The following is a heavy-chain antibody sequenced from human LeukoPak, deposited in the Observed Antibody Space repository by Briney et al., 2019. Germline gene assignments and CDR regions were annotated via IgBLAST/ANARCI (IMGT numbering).Heavy chain of an antibody. CDR2: IYYSGST. CDR3: ASEVRFGELPFDY. V-gene: IGHV4-39*01. Sequence: PSETLSLTCTVSGGSISSSSYYWGWIRQPPGKGLVWIGSIYYSGSTYYNPSLKSRVTISVDTSKNPFSLKLSSVTAADTAVYYCASEVRFGELPFDYWGQGTLVTVSS. D-gene: IGHD3-10*01. CDR1: GGSISSSSYY. J-gene: IGHJ4*02.